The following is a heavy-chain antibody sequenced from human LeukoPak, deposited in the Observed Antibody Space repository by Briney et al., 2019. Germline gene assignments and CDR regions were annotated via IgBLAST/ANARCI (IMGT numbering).Heavy chain of an antibody. D-gene: IGHD3-3*01. J-gene: IGHJ6*03. V-gene: IGHV3-33*06. Sequence: GGSLRLSCAASGFTFSSYGMHWVRQAPGKGLEWVAVIWYDASNKYYADSVKRRFTISRDNSKNTLYLQMNSLRAEDTAVYYCAKEGPNYDFWSGYYPGYYYYYMDVWGKGTTVTVSS. CDR1: GFTFSSYG. CDR2: IWYDASNK. CDR3: AKEGPNYDFWSGYYPGYYYYYMDV.